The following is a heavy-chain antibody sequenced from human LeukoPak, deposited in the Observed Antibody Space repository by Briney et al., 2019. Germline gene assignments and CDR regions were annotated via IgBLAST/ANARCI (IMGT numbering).Heavy chain of an antibody. CDR3: AGAAAANRPYYYMDV. CDR2: ISSSSSYI. Sequence: PGGSLRLSCAASGFTFSSYSMNWVRQAPGKGLEWVSSISSSSSYIYYADSVKGRFTISRDNAKNSLYLQMNSLRAEDTAVYYCAGAAAANRPYYYMDVWGKGTTVTVSS. CDR1: GFTFSSYS. D-gene: IGHD6-13*01. V-gene: IGHV3-21*01. J-gene: IGHJ6*03.